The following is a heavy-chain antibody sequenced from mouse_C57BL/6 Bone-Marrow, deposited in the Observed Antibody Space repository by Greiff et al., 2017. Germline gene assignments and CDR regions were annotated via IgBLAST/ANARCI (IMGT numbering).Heavy chain of an antibody. CDR3: ARLDYYGSSYPYYFDY. Sequence: VQLQQPGTELVKPGASVKLSCKASGYTFTSYWMHWVKQRPGQGLEWIGNINPSNGGTNYNEKFKSKATLTVDKSSSTAYMQLSSLTSEDSAVYYCARLDYYGSSYPYYFDYWGKGTTLTVSS. CDR1: GYTFTSYW. V-gene: IGHV1-53*01. CDR2: INPSNGGT. D-gene: IGHD1-1*01. J-gene: IGHJ2*01.